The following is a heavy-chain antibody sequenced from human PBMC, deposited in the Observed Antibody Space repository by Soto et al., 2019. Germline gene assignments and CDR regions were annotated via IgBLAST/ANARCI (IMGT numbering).Heavy chain of an antibody. Sequence: GGSLRLSCAASGLTFTDSAIHWVRQAAGKGLEWVGRIRSKTNNYATTYAASVKGRFTISRDDSKNSLYLQMNSLRAEDTAVYYCARVKCSSGCACGMDVWGQGTTVTVSS. J-gene: IGHJ6*02. D-gene: IGHD6-19*01. CDR1: GLTFTDSA. CDR3: ARVKCSSGCACGMDV. CDR2: IRSKTNNYAT. V-gene: IGHV3-73*01.